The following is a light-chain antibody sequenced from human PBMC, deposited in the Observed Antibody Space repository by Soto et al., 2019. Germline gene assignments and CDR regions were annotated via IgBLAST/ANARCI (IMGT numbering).Light chain of an antibody. CDR3: QQYQNLWT. CDR1: QTIYSN. J-gene: IGKJ1*01. CDR2: RAS. Sequence: EVVLTKSPGTLSLSPGERATLSCRAGQTIYSNVAWYQQRPGQAPRLLIYRASTRATGVPARFSGSGSGTEFTLTISGLQSEDFALYYCQQYQNLWTFGQGTKVDIK. V-gene: IGKV3-15*01.